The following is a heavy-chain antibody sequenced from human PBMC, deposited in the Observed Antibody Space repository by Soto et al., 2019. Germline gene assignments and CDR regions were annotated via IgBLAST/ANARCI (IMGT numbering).Heavy chain of an antibody. Sequence: GASVNLSCKPSGYTFTSFCMSWVRQAPGQGLECMGWISAYNGNTNYAQKLQGRVTMTTDTSTSTAYMELRSLRSDDTAVYYCAREPKGYCSSTSCSKPPYYYYGMDVWGQGTTVTVSS. CDR1: GYTFTSFC. D-gene: IGHD2-2*01. V-gene: IGHV1-18*04. CDR2: ISAYNGNT. J-gene: IGHJ6*02. CDR3: AREPKGYCSSTSCSKPPYYYYGMDV.